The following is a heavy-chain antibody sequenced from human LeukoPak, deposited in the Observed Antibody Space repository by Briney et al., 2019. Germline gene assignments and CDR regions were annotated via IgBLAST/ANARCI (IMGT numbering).Heavy chain of an antibody. J-gene: IGHJ4*02. Sequence: ASVKVSCKASGGTFSSYAISWVRQAPGQGLERMGGIIPIFGTANYAQKFQGRVTITADESTSTAYMELSSLRSEDTAVYYCARERYGDYVYWGQGTLVTVSS. CDR2: IIPIFGTA. CDR3: ARERYGDYVY. CDR1: GGTFSSYA. D-gene: IGHD4-17*01. V-gene: IGHV1-69*13.